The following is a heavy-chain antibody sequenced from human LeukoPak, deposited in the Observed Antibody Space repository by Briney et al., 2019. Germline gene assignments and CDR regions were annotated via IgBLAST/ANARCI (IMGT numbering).Heavy chain of an antibody. CDR3: AKDLNSSGWYGGFDY. CDR1: GFTFDDYA. CDR2: ISWNSGSI. D-gene: IGHD6-19*01. J-gene: IGHJ4*02. V-gene: IGHV3-9*01. Sequence: PGGSLRLSCAASGFTFDDYAIHWVRQAPGKGLEWVSGISWNSGSIGYADSVKGRFTISRDNAKNSLYLQMNSLRAEDTALYYCAKDLNSSGWYGGFDYWGQGTLVTVSS.